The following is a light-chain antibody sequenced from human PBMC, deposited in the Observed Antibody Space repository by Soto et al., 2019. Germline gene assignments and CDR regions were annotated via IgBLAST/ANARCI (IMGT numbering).Light chain of an antibody. CDR2: GNS. CDR3: QSYDSSLSGFYV. V-gene: IGLV1-40*01. Sequence: QSVLTQPPPVSGAPGQRVTISCTGSSSNIGAGYDVHWYQQLPGTAPKLLIYGNSNRPSGVPDRFSGSKSGTSASLAITGLQAEDEADYYCQSYDSSLSGFYVFGTWTKVTVL. J-gene: IGLJ1*01. CDR1: SSNIGAGYD.